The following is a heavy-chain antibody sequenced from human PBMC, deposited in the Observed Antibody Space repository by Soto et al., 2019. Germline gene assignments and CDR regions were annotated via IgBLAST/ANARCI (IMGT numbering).Heavy chain of an antibody. CDR3: ARGYYYDSSGYAYYFDY. Sequence: SVKVSCKASGGTFSSYAISWVRQAPGQGLEWMGGIIPIFGTANYAQKFQGRVTITADESTSTAYMELSSLRSEDTAVYYCARGYYYDSSGYAYYFDYWGLGTLVTVSS. CDR2: IIPIFGTA. D-gene: IGHD3-22*01. CDR1: GGTFSSYA. V-gene: IGHV1-69*13. J-gene: IGHJ4*02.